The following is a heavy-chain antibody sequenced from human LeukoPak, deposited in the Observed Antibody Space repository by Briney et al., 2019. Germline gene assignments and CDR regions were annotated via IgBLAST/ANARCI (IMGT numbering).Heavy chain of an antibody. CDR2: INPNSGGT. CDR1: GYTFTGYY. J-gene: IGHJ3*02. CDR3: ARARLYGSRATFDI. D-gene: IGHD1-26*01. Sequence: GAPVKGSCKASGYTFTGYYMHWVRQTPGQGLEWMGWINPNSGGTNYAQKFQGRVTMTRDTSISTAYMELSRLRSDDTAVYYCARARLYGSRATFDIWGQGAIVTSSS. V-gene: IGHV1-2*02.